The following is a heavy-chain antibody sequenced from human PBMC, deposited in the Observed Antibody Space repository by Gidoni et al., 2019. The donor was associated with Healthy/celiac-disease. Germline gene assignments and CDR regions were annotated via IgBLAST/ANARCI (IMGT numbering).Heavy chain of an antibody. D-gene: IGHD5-12*01. V-gene: IGHV4-34*01. Sequence: QVQLQQWGAGLLKPSETLSLTCAVYGGSFSGYYWSWIRQPPGKGLEWIGEINHSGSTNYNTSLKSRVTISVDTSKNQFSLKLSSVTAADTAVYYCARGFGYPDDYWGQGTLVTVSS. CDR2: INHSGST. CDR3: ARGFGYPDDY. J-gene: IGHJ4*02. CDR1: GGSFSGYY.